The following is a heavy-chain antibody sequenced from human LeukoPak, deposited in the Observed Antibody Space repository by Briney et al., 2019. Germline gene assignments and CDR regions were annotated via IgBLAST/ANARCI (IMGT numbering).Heavy chain of an antibody. V-gene: IGHV3-23*01. D-gene: IGHD3-22*01. CDR2: ISGGGGST. J-gene: IGHJ4*02. CDR3: AKSGGIVVVTLRFDY. CDR1: GFTFSSYA. Sequence: GGSLRLSCATSGFTFSSYAMSWVRQAPGKGLEWVSAISGGGGSTYYADSVKGRFTISRDNSKNTLYLQMNSLRAEDTAVYYCAKSGGIVVVTLRFDYWGQGTLVTVSS.